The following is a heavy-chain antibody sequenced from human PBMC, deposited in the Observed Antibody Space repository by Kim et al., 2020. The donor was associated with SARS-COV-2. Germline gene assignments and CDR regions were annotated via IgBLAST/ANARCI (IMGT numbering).Heavy chain of an antibody. J-gene: IGHJ6*02. CDR2: IYSGGST. CDR1: GFTVSSNY. Sequence: GGSLRLSCAASGFTVSSNYMSWVRQAPGKGLEWVSVIYSGGSTYYADSVKGRFTISRDNSKNTLYLQMNSLRAEDTAVYYCARDPVATTPTGYYYGMDVWGQGTTVTVSS. CDR3: ARDPVATTPTGYYYGMDV. D-gene: IGHD5-12*01. V-gene: IGHV3-53*01.